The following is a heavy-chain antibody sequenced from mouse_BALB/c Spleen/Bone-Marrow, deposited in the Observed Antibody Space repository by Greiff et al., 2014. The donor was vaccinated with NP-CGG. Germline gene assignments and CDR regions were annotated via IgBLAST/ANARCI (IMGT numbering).Heavy chain of an antibody. CDR1: GYSFTIYW. J-gene: IGHJ3*01. Sequence: VQLQQSGAELVRPEASVKLSCKASGYSFTIYWMNWVKQRPGQGLEWIGMIHPSDIETRLNQKFKDKATLTVDKSSNTAYMQLSSPTSEDSAVYYCARGEITAFAYWGQGTLVTVSA. CDR2: IHPSDIET. D-gene: IGHD2-4*01. CDR3: ARGEITAFAY. V-gene: IGHV1-61*01.